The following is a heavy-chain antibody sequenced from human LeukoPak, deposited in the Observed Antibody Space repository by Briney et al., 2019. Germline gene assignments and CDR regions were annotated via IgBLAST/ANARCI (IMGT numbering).Heavy chain of an antibody. Sequence: ASVKVSCKASGYTFTSYGISWVRQAPGQGLEWMGWINPNSGGTNYAQKLQGRVTVTWDTSISTAYMDLSSLRSDDTAVYYCGRGRLPTIGVVNPSYYFDYWGQGTLVTVSS. V-gene: IGHV1-2*02. CDR1: GYTFTSYG. D-gene: IGHD3-22*01. CDR2: INPNSGGT. CDR3: GRGRLPTIGVVNPSYYFDY. J-gene: IGHJ4*02.